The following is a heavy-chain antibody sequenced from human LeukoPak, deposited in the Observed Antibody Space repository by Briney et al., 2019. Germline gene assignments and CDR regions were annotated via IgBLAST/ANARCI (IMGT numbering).Heavy chain of an antibody. D-gene: IGHD6-13*01. CDR2: IYHSGNT. V-gene: IGHV4-30-2*01. J-gene: IGHJ5*02. Sequence: SQTLSLTCAVSGGSISSGGYSWSWIRQPPGKGLEWIGYIYHSGNTYYHPSLKSRVTISVDTSKNQFSLKLSSVTAADTAVYYCARDQYSSSWYPKGWFDPWGQGTLVTVSS. CDR1: GGSISSGGYS. CDR3: ARDQYSSSWYPKGWFDP.